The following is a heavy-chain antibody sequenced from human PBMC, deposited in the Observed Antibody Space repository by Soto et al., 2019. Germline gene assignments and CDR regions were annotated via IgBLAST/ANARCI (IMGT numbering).Heavy chain of an antibody. CDR3: DAPNYYDTGPFDP. V-gene: IGHV3-30-3*01. Sequence: PGGSLRLSCAASGFTFSIYAMHWFRQAPGKGLEWVAVISYDGSNKYYADSVKGRFTISRDNSKNTLYLQMNSLRAEDTAVYYCDAPNYYDTGPFDPWGQGTLVTVSS. D-gene: IGHD3-22*01. CDR2: ISYDGSNK. J-gene: IGHJ5*02. CDR1: GFTFSIYA.